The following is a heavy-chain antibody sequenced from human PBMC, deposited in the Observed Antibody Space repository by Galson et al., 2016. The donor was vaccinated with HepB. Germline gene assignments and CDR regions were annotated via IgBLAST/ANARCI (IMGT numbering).Heavy chain of an antibody. CDR1: GYTFTTSG. Sequence: SVKVSCKASGYTFTTSGISWVRQAPGQGLECMGWISTYSGNTKYAQKFQGGLTLTTDSSTTPAYMELRSLRFDDTALYYCARDVQYRFDSWGQGTLVTVSS. V-gene: IGHV1-18*01. CDR2: ISTYSGNT. J-gene: IGHJ4*02. CDR3: ARDVQYRFDS. D-gene: IGHD2/OR15-2a*01.